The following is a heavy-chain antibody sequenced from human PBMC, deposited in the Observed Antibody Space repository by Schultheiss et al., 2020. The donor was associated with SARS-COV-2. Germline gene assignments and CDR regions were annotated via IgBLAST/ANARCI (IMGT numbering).Heavy chain of an antibody. Sequence: SGPTLVKPTQTLTLTCTFSGFSLSTSVMGVGWIRQPPGKALEWLALIYWDDDKFYSTSLRTRLTIASDTSKNRVVLKMTNMDPVDTATYYLALDNVDYGYSWLDLWGPGTLVTVSS. CDR2: IYWDDDK. J-gene: IGHJ4*03. CDR1: GFSLSTSVMG. V-gene: IGHV2-70*12. CDR3: ALDNVDYGYSWLDL. D-gene: IGHD3-10*01.